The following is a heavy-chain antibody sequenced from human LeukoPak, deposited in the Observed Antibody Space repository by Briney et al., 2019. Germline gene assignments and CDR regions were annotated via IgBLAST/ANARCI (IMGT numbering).Heavy chain of an antibody. Sequence: ASVKVSCKTSGYTFTDYNLHWVRQAPGQRLDWMGIINPSGGSTSYAQKFQGRVTMTRDMSTSTVYMELSSLRSEDTAVYYCARDLGRETFDYWGQGTLVTVSS. V-gene: IGHV1-46*01. D-gene: IGHD1-26*01. CDR1: GYTFTDYN. CDR2: INPSGGST. CDR3: ARDLGRETFDY. J-gene: IGHJ4*02.